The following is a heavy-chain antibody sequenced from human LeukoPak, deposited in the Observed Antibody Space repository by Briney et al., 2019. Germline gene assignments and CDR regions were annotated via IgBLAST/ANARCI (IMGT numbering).Heavy chain of an antibody. J-gene: IGHJ4*02. CDR1: GFTFSSYW. V-gene: IGHV3-7*03. D-gene: IGHD2-15*01. CDR3: ARAPVGCSGGSCYSAYFDY. CDR2: IKQDRSEK. Sequence: PGGSLRLSCAASGFTFSSYWMSWVRQAPGKGLGWVANIKQDRSEKYYVDSVKGRFTISRDNAKNSLYLQMNSLRAEDTAVYYCARAPVGCSGGSCYSAYFDYWGQGTLVTVSS.